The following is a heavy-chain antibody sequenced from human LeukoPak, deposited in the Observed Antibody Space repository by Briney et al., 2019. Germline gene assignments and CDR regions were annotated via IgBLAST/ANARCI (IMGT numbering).Heavy chain of an antibody. D-gene: IGHD1-1*01. CDR3: ARGSTTGTPGYYYGMDV. V-gene: IGHV3-11*05. Sequence: GGSLILSCAASGFTFSDYYMSWIRQAPGKGLEWVSYISSSSSYTNYADSVKGRFTISRDNAKNSLYLQMNSLRAEDTAVYYCARGSTTGTPGYYYGMDVWGQGTTVTVSS. J-gene: IGHJ6*02. CDR1: GFTFSDYY. CDR2: ISSSSSYT.